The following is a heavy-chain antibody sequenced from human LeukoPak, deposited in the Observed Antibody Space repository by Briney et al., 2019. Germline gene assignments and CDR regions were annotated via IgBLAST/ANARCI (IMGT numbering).Heavy chain of an antibody. V-gene: IGHV4-30-4*08. CDR2: IYYSGST. J-gene: IGHJ4*02. D-gene: IGHD3-9*01. CDR3: ARQSRLRYFDWAYFDY. Sequence: SETLSLTCTVSGGSISSGDYYWSWIRQPPGKGLEWIGYIYYSGSTYYNPSLKSRVTISVDTSKNQFSLKLSSVTAADTAVYYCARQSRLRYFDWAYFDYWGQGTLVTVSS. CDR1: GGSISSGDYY.